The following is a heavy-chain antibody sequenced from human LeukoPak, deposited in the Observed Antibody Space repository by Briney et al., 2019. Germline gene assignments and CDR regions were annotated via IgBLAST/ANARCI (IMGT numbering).Heavy chain of an antibody. Sequence: ASVKVSCKASGYTFTSYGISRVRQAPGQGLEWMGWISAYNGNTNYAQKLQGRVTMTTDTSTSTAYMELRSLRSDDTAVYYCATARGLKDAFDIWGQGTMVTVSS. CDR2: ISAYNGNT. J-gene: IGHJ3*02. CDR3: ATARGLKDAFDI. CDR1: GYTFTSYG. V-gene: IGHV1-18*01.